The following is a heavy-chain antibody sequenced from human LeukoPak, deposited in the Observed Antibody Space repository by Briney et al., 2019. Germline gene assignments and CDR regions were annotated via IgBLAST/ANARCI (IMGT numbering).Heavy chain of an antibody. V-gene: IGHV4-34*01. CDR3: ARGNRQLAYYGSGSRLPFDS. J-gene: IGHJ4*02. Sequence: PSETLSLTCAVSGGAFSGNYWTWIRQPPGKGLEWVGEFTHVGDTNYNPSLKNRVSISVDTSENQFSLRLTSVTAADTAAYYCARGNRQLAYYGSGSRLPFDSWGRGTMVTVSS. D-gene: IGHD3-10*01. CDR2: FTHVGDT. CDR1: GGAFSGNY.